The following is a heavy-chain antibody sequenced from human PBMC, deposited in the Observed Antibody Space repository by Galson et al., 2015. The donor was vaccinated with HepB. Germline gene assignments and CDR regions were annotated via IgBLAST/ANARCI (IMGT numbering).Heavy chain of an antibody. CDR1: GFTLNTYA. CDR2: ISGTGYST. CDR3: ARDGYNWVAFDS. Sequence: SLRLSCAASGFTLNTYAMSWVRQAPGKGLEWVSGISGTGYSTYYADSVKGRFTISTDNSKNTMYLQMSSLRAEDTAIYYCARDGYNWVAFDSWGQGILVTVSS. V-gene: IGHV3-23*01. J-gene: IGHJ4*02. D-gene: IGHD1-1*01.